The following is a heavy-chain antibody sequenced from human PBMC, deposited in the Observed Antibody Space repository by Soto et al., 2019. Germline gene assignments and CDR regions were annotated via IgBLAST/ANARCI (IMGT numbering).Heavy chain of an antibody. D-gene: IGHD6-19*01. Sequence: LETLSLTCTVSGGSISSSSYYWGWIRQPPGKGLEWIGSIYYSGSTYYNPSLKSRVTISVDTSKNQFSLKLSSVTAADTAVYYCARPQTGPDSSGTFDYWGQGTLVTVSS. J-gene: IGHJ4*02. V-gene: IGHV4-39*01. CDR1: GGSISSSSYY. CDR3: ARPQTGPDSSGTFDY. CDR2: IYYSGST.